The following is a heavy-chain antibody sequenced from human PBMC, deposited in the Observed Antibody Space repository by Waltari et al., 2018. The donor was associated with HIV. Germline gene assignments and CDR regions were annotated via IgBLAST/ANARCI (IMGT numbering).Heavy chain of an antibody. CDR1: NFSVSGKH. J-gene: IGHJ5*02. D-gene: IGHD3-10*01. CDR2: ICPDPPT. CDR3: ATGVRYYGP. Sequence: AESGGRLIQTGGSLGLSCTASNFSVSGKHVAWISQAPGGSVESAVAICPDPPTHYSDSLRRRFTLPRSNSRTTVLLLMNGLFVDDTATYFCATGVRYYGPWGQGTRVTVSS. V-gene: IGHV3-53*01.